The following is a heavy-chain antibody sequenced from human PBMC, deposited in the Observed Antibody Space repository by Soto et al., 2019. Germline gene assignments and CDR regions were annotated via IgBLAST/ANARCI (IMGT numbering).Heavy chain of an antibody. CDR2: INPNSGGT. J-gene: IGHJ4*02. CDR1: GYTFTGYY. Sequence: QVQLVQSGAEVKKPGASVKVSCKASGYTFTGYYMHWVRQAPGQGLEWMGWINPNSGGTNYAQKFQGRVTMTRDTSISPAYMELSRLRSDDTAVYYCARDSRTTYYDSSGYPTDYWGQGTLVTVSS. CDR3: ARDSRTTYYDSSGYPTDY. V-gene: IGHV1-2*02. D-gene: IGHD3-22*01.